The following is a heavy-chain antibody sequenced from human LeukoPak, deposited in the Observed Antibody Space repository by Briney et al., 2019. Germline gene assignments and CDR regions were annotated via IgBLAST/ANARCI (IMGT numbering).Heavy chain of an antibody. J-gene: IGHJ6*03. D-gene: IGHD3-3*01. CDR1: GGSISNYY. CDR3: ARDNFWSGIGAYYYYYMDV. Sequence: SETLSLTCSVSGGSISNYYWSWLRQPPGKGLEWIGYIFYSGSTNYNPSLESRVTISVDTSKNQFSLKLSSVTAADTAVYYCARDNFWSGIGAYYYYYMDVWGQGTTVTVSS. V-gene: IGHV4-59*01. CDR2: IFYSGST.